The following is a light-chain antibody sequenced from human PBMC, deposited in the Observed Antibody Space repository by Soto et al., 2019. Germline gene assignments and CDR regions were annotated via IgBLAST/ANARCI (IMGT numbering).Light chain of an antibody. Sequence: DTVLTPSPGTLSLSPVETATLTCIASHSVSSTFLAWYQQKPGQAPTLLIYDADTRATGIPDRFSGSGFGTHFTLTISSLEPEDFATYFCQQANSFPITCGQGTRREIK. J-gene: IGKJ5*01. CDR1: HSVSSTF. V-gene: IGKV3-20*01. CDR2: DAD. CDR3: QQANSFPIT.